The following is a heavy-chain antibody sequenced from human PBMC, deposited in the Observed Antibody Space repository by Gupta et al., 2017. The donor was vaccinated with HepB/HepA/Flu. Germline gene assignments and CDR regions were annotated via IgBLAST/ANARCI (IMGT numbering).Heavy chain of an antibody. D-gene: IGHD3-3*01. Sequence: EVQLLESGGGLVQPGGSLRLSCAASGFSISGNAMSWVRQAPGKGLGLGAGIGGYNYHHYANLGGGRFTISRDNSKNTLYLQINSLRVEDTAVYYCAKDLYFWSAMDVWGKGTTVTVSS. CDR1: GFSISGNA. J-gene: IGHJ6*03. CDR3: AKDLYFWSAMDV. CDR2: IGGYNYH. V-gene: IGHV3-23*01.